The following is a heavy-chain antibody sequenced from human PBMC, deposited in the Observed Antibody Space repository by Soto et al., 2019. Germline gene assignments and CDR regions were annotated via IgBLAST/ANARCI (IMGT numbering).Heavy chain of an antibody. CDR3: ASIPPSAVGATTEVDY. D-gene: IGHD1-26*01. CDR2: TSPAGSST. Sequence: DVQLVESGGGIVQPGGSLRLSCAASGFTVTSYWMHWVRQAPGKGLVWVSRTSPAGSSTYYADFVRGRFTISKDTAKNTLYLQMNSLRAEDTALYYCASIPPSAVGATTEVDYWGQGTLVTVSS. J-gene: IGHJ4*02. V-gene: IGHV3-74*01. CDR1: GFTVTSYW.